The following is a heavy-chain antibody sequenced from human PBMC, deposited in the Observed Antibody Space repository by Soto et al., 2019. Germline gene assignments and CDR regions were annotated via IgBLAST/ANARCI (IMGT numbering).Heavy chain of an antibody. D-gene: IGHD3-10*02. CDR1: GGSINTGGYY. J-gene: IGHJ5*02. V-gene: IGHV4-31*03. Sequence: QVQLQESGPRLVKPSQTLSLTCTVSGGSINTGGYYWGWIRQLPGEGLEWIGHVFYTGTAFYNPSLKSRSALSIDTSSNQFCLQMISVSAADPAIYYCARRLDETIDTLFNGFHTGGQGIVVTVS. CDR3: ARRLDETIDTLFNGFHT. CDR2: VFYTGTA.